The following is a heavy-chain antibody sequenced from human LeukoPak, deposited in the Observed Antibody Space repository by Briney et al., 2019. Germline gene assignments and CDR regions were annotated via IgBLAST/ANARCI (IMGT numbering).Heavy chain of an antibody. J-gene: IGHJ6*02. CDR2: IYYTGNS. Sequence: SETLSLTCTVSGGSISNNNYYWGWIRQPPGKGLEWIGSIYYTGNSFYNPSLTSRLTISIDTSKNQFSLKLNSVTAADTAVYYCARDPGDYYGMDVWGQGTTVTVSS. CDR3: ARDPGDYYGMDV. V-gene: IGHV4-39*07. D-gene: IGHD3-10*01. CDR1: GGSISNNNYY.